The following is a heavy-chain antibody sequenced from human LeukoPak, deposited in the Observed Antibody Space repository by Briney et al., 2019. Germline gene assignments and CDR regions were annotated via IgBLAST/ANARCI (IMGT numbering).Heavy chain of an antibody. Sequence: SETLSLTCTVSGGSISSYYWSWIRQPPGKGLEWIGYIYYSGSTNYNPSLKGRVTISVDTSKNQFSLKLSSVTAADTAVYYCARGITIFGVVELDRWGQGTLVTVSS. CDR3: ARGITIFGVVELDR. D-gene: IGHD3-3*01. J-gene: IGHJ5*02. CDR1: GGSISSYY. CDR2: IYYSGST. V-gene: IGHV4-59*01.